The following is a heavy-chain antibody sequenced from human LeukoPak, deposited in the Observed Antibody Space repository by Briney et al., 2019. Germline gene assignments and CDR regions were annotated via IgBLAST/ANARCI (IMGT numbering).Heavy chain of an antibody. CDR1: GGSISSYY. J-gene: IGHJ3*02. CDR2: IYYSGST. V-gene: IGHV4-59*01. Sequence: SETLSLTCTVSGGSISSYYWSWIRQPPGKGLEWIGYIYYSGSTNYNPSLKSRVTISVDTSKNQFSLKLSSVTAADTAVYYCARAFGFRSWYEAFDIWGQGTMVTVSS. CDR3: ARAFGFRSWYEAFDI. D-gene: IGHD6-13*01.